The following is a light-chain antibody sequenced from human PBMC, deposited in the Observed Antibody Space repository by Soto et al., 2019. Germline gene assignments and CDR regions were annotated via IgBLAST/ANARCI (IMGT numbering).Light chain of an antibody. Sequence: DVVVPQSPLSLPVTLGQPASISCRSSQSLLYSDGNTYFHWFHQRPGQSPRRLIYKVSNRDSGVPDRFSGSGSGTDFTLKISRVEAEDVGVYYCMQGSHWPYTFGQGTKLEIK. V-gene: IGKV2-30*01. CDR3: MQGSHWPYT. CDR2: KVS. J-gene: IGKJ2*01. CDR1: QSLLYSDGNTY.